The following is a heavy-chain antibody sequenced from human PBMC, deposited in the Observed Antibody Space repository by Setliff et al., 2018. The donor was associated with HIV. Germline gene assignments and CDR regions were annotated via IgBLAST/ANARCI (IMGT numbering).Heavy chain of an antibody. D-gene: IGHD3-22*01. CDR3: ARSDLDNGSGYFDYYSYYMDV. Sequence: SETLSLTCTVSGGSISSSRYYWGWIRQPPGKGLEWIASIYFSGNTRYNPSLKSRVTISVDTSKNQFSLKLRSVTAADTAIYYCARSDLDNGSGYFDYYSYYMDVWGRGTTVT. V-gene: IGHV4-39*01. CDR2: IYFSGNT. J-gene: IGHJ6*03. CDR1: GGSISSSRYY.